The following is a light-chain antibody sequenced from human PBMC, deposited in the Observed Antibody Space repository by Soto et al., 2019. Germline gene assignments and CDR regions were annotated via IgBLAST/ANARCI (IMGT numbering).Light chain of an antibody. CDR3: QSYDSSLSTWV. J-gene: IGLJ3*02. V-gene: IGLV1-40*01. CDR1: SSSIGAGYD. CDR2: GNI. Sequence: QAVVTQPPSVSGAPGQRVTISCTGSSSSIGAGYDVHWYQQLPGTAPKLLIDGNINRPSGVPDRFSGSKSGTSASLAITGLRAEDEADYYCQSYDSSLSTWVFGGGTKVTVL.